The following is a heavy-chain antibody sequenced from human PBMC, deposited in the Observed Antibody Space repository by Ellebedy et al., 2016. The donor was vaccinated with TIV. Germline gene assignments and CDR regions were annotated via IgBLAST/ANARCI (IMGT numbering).Heavy chain of an antibody. J-gene: IGHJ6*03. CDR2: ISYDGSNK. Sequence: GESLKISXAASGFTFSSYAMHWVRQAPGKGLEWVAVISYDGSNKYYADSVKGRFTISRDNSKNTLYLQMNSLRAEDTAVYYCARLGGVPAVRLSKPVKNYYYYYYMDVWGKGTTVTVSS. CDR1: GFTFSSYA. D-gene: IGHD2-2*01. V-gene: IGHV3-30-3*01. CDR3: ARLGGVPAVRLSKPVKNYYYYYYMDV.